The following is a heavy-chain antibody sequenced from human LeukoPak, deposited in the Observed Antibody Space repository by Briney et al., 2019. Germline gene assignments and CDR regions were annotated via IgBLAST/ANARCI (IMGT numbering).Heavy chain of an antibody. V-gene: IGHV3-43*01. J-gene: IGHJ4*02. CDR1: GFSFDVYT. D-gene: IGHD2-21*02. Sequence: GGSLRLSCAASGFSFDVYTMHWVRHAPARGLEWISLISWDGGSTNYADPARGGFTISRDNKKKSLYQQMNSLRTDDTALYYWAKGGSVAVTWGLFDYWGQGTLVTVSS. CDR2: ISWDGGST. CDR3: AKGGSVAVTWGLFDY.